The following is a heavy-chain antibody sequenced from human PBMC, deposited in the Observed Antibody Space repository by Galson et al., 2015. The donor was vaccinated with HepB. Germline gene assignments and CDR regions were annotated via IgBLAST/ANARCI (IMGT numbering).Heavy chain of an antibody. J-gene: IGHJ4*02. CDR3: ARDLSRTYYDFWSGYANFDY. CDR2: ISAYNGNT. Sequence: SVKVSCKASGYTFTSYGISWVRQAPGQGLEWMGWISAYNGNTNYAQKLQGRVTMTTDTSTSTAYMELRSLRSDDTAVYYCARDLSRTYYDFWSGYANFDYWGQGTLVTVSS. V-gene: IGHV1-18*01. CDR1: GYTFTSYG. D-gene: IGHD3-3*01.